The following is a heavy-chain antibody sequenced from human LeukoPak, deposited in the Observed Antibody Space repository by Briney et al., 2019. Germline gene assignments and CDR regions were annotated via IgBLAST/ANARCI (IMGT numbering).Heavy chain of an antibody. CDR2: INHSGST. J-gene: IGHJ2*01. CDR3: ARPSIAARPNWYFDL. Sequence: TSETLSLTCAVYGGSFSGYYWSWIRQPPGKGLEWIGEINHSGSTNYNPSLKSRVTISVDTSKNQFSLKLSSVTAADTAVYYCARPSIAARPNWYFDLWGCGTLVTVSS. CDR1: GGSFSGYY. D-gene: IGHD6-6*01. V-gene: IGHV4-34*01.